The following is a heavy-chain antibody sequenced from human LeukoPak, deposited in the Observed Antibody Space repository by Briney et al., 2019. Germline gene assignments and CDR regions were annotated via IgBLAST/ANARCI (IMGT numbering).Heavy chain of an antibody. J-gene: IGHJ4*02. CDR3: ARLRYCGGDCYNSGFDY. D-gene: IGHD2-21*02. Sequence: GESLKISCKGSGYSFTSYWIGWVRQMPGKGLEWMGIIYPGDSDTRYSPSFQGQVTISADKSISTAYLRWSSLKASDTAMYYCARLRYCGGDCYNSGFDYWGQGTLVTVSS. CDR1: GYSFTSYW. CDR2: IYPGDSDT. V-gene: IGHV5-51*01.